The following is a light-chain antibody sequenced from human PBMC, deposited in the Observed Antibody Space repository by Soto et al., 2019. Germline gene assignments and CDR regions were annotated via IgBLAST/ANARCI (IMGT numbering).Light chain of an antibody. CDR1: GSDIGGYNF. V-gene: IGLV2-8*01. CDR3: SSYAGTNNRYV. J-gene: IGLJ1*01. CDR2: EVN. Sequence: QSALTQPPSASGSPGQSVTISCTGTGSDIGGYNFVSWYQQHPGKVPKLIIYEVNKRPSGVPDRFSGSKSGNTASLTVSGLQVDDEADYYCSSYAGTNNRYVFGTGTKVTVL.